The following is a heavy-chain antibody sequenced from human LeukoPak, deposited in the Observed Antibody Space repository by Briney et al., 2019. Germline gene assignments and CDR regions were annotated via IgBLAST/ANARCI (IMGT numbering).Heavy chain of an antibody. Sequence: PGGSLRLSRAASGFTFSSYSMNWVRQAPGKGLEWVSYISSSSSTIYYADSVKGRFTISRDNAKNSLYLQMNSLRAEDTAVYYCARDGLWYIHDYWGQGTLVTVSS. V-gene: IGHV3-48*01. CDR2: ISSSSSTI. J-gene: IGHJ4*02. CDR3: ARDGLWYIHDY. CDR1: GFTFSSYS. D-gene: IGHD3-10*01.